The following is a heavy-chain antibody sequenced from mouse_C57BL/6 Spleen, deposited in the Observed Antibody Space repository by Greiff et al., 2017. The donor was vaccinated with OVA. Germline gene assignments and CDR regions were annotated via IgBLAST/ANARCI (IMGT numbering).Heavy chain of an antibody. CDR2: INPNNGGT. Sequence: VQLQQSGPELVKPGASVKIPCKASGYTFTDYNMDWVKQSHGKSLEWIGDINPNNGGTIYNQKSKGKATLTVDKSSSTAYMELRSLTSEDTAVYYCERRYYGSSYRFAYWGQGTLVTVSA. V-gene: IGHV1-18*01. CDR3: ERRYYGSSYRFAY. CDR1: GYTFTDYN. J-gene: IGHJ3*01. D-gene: IGHD1-1*01.